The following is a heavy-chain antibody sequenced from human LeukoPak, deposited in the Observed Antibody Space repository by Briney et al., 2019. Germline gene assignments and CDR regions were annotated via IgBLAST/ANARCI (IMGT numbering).Heavy chain of an antibody. CDR3: ARATGYDILTGSPRAFDI. V-gene: IGHV4-30-2*03. J-gene: IGHJ3*02. CDR1: GGSISSGGYS. CDR2: IYHSGST. D-gene: IGHD3-9*01. Sequence: PSETLSLTCAVSGGSISSGGYSWSWIRQPPGKGLEWIGSIYHSGSTYYNPSLKSRVTISVDTSKNQFSLKLSSVTAADTAVYYCARATGYDILTGSPRAFDIWGQGTMVTVSS.